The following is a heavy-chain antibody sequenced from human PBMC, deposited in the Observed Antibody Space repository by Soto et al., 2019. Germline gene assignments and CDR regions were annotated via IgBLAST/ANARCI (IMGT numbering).Heavy chain of an antibody. V-gene: IGHV3-48*02. CDR2: ISSSSSTI. Sequence: GGSLRLSCAASGFTFSSYSMNWVRQAPGKGLEWVSYISSSSSTIYYADSVKGRFTISRDNAKNSLYLQMNSLRDEDTAVYYCARDRWVSGYPSGAFDIWGQGTMVTVSS. CDR3: ARDRWVSGYPSGAFDI. J-gene: IGHJ3*02. CDR1: GFTFSSYS. D-gene: IGHD5-12*01.